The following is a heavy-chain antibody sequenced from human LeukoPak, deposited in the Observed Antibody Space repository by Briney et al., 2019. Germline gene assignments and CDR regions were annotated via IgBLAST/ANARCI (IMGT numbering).Heavy chain of an antibody. CDR3: ARRPGATPNWFDP. D-gene: IGHD1-26*01. V-gene: IGHV4-38-2*02. CDR1: GFSISSGYY. Sequence: SETLSLTCTVSGFSISSGYYWGWIRQPPGKGLEWIGSIYHSGNTFYNPSLKSRVTISVDTSKNQFSLKMSSVTAADTAVYYCARRPGATPNWFDPWGQGTLVTVSS. J-gene: IGHJ5*02. CDR2: IYHSGNT.